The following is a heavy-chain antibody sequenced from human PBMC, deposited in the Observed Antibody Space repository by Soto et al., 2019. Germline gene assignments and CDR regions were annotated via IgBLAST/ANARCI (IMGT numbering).Heavy chain of an antibody. J-gene: IGHJ5*01. CDR3: ARDPEDTAMRSYNRFDP. V-gene: IGHV1-18*01. CDR2: ISAYNGNT. CDR1: DYTFTSYG. D-gene: IGHD5-18*01. Sequence: QGQLVQSGAEVKKPGASVKVSCKASDYTFTSYGISWVRQAPGQGLEWMGWISAYNGNTNYAQKLQGRVTMTTDTSTSTANMELRSLRSDETAMYYCARDPEDTAMRSYNRFDPWGQGNLVTVSS.